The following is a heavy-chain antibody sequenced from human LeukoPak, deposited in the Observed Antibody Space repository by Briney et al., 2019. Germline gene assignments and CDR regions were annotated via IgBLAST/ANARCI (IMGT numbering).Heavy chain of an antibody. J-gene: IGHJ3*02. V-gene: IGHV4-4*02. CDR2: IYHSGST. D-gene: IGHD3-3*01. Sequence: RASETVSLTCAVSGGSISSSNWWSWVRQPPGKGLEWIGEIYHSGSTYYNPSLKSRVTISVDTSKNQFSLKLSSVTAADTAVYYSARDGVVIILDAFDIWGQGTMVTVSS. CDR3: ARDGVVIILDAFDI. CDR1: GGSISSSNW.